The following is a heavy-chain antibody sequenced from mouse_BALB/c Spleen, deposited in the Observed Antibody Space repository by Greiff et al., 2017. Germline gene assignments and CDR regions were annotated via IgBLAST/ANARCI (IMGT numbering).Heavy chain of an antibody. CDR3: ARDGDYGSSYGGYAMDY. CDR2: ISDGGSYT. D-gene: IGHD1-1*01. Sequence: DVQLVESGGGLVKPGGSLKLSCAASGFTFSDYYMYWVRQTPEKRLEWVATISDGGSYTYYPDSVKGRFTISRDNAKNNLYLQMSSLKSEDTAMYYCARDGDYGSSYGGYAMDYWGQGTSVTVSS. V-gene: IGHV5-4*02. CDR1: GFTFSDYY. J-gene: IGHJ4*01.